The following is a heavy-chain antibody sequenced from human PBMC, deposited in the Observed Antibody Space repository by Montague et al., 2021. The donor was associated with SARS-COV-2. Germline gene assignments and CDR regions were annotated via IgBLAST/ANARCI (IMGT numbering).Heavy chain of an antibody. D-gene: IGHD2-21*01. V-gene: IGHV4-59*01. J-gene: IGHJ3*02. CDR2: VYYTGDT. CDR3: AGWPDAFDI. CDR1: GASSRTYY. Sequence: SETLSLTCSVSGASSRTYYRDWIRQAPGKGLEWIGYVYYTGDTNYNPSLRGRATISLDASEAQFSLNIHSMTAVYYCARDNAGWPDAFDIWGQGTMVTVSS.